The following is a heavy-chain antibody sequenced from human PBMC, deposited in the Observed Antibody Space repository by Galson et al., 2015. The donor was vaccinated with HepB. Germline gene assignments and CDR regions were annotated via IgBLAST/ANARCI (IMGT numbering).Heavy chain of an antibody. CDR2: IKSKTDGGAT. V-gene: IGHV3-15*01. CDR1: GFTLNNVW. D-gene: IGHD5-12*01. CDR3: TQWIL. Sequence: SLRLSCAASGFTLNNVWMNWVRQAPGKGLEWVGRIKSKTDGGATDYAAPVKGRFTISRDDSKNMLFLQMDSLKSEDTAVYYCTQWILWGRGTLVTVSS. J-gene: IGHJ2*01.